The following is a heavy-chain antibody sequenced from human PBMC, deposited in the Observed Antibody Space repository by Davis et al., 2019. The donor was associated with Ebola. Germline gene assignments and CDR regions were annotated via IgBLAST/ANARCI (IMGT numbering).Heavy chain of an antibody. CDR1: GGTFSSYA. J-gene: IGHJ4*02. D-gene: IGHD6-19*01. CDR2: IIPIFGTA. V-gene: IGHV1-69*13. Sequence: SVKVSCKASGGTFSSYAISWVRQAPGQGLEWMGGIIPIFGTANYAQKFQGRVTITADESTSTAYMELSSLRSEDTAVYYCAKPRTSGWYEGPFDCWGQGTLVTVSS. CDR3: AKPRTSGWYEGPFDC.